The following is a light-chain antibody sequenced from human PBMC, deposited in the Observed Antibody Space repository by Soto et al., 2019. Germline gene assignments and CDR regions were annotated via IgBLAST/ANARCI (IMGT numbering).Light chain of an antibody. V-gene: IGLV2-8*01. J-gene: IGLJ1*01. CDR3: SSFAGSNNYV. Sequence: QSVLTQPPSASGSPGQSVTISCTGTRSDVGGYNYVSWYQQHPGKAPKLMIYEVNQRPSGVPDRFSGSKSGNTASLTVSGLQAVDEADSYCSSFAGSNNYVFGTGTKVTVL. CDR1: RSDVGGYNY. CDR2: EVN.